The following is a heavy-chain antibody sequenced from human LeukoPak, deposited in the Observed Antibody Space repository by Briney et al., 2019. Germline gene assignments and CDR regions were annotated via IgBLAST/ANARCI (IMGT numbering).Heavy chain of an antibody. CDR1: DDSFTSHY. CDR3: ARRDQPGARFSWFDL. J-gene: IGHJ5*02. CDR2: VDHAGRA. Sequence: PSETLSLTCTVSDDSFTSHYWSWIRQPPGEGLEWVAYVDHAGRANYSPSLKSRITVSVDTSKNQFSLKLTSVTLADTAVYYCARRDQPGARFSWFDLWGQGTLVTVSS. D-gene: IGHD2-2*01. V-gene: IGHV4-59*11.